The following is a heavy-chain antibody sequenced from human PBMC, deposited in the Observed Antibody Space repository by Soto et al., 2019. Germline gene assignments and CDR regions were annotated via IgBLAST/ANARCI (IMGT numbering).Heavy chain of an antibody. D-gene: IGHD3-16*01. CDR1: GFTFRSFV. J-gene: IGHJ4*02. CDR3: ARWGTTGGLDV. Sequence: QVQRVESGGGVVQPGTSLRLSCVGSGFTFRSFVIHLVRQAPGRGLEWVALTSYDGTNKYFGDSVKGRFTISRDNSRNTVDLQMDSLRLEDTALYYCARWGTTGGLDVWGQGTLVSVSS. CDR2: TSYDGTNK. V-gene: IGHV3-30*19.